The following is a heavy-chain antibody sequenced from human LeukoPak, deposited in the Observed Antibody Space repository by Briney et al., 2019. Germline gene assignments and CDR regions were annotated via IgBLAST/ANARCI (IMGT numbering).Heavy chain of an antibody. J-gene: IGHJ3*01. D-gene: IGHD3-22*01. Sequence: PGGSLRLSCAASGLTFSSDWMSWVRQAPGKGLEWVANIKNDETEKYYVDSVKGRFTISRDNAKSSLYLQMNSLRAEDTAVYYCARLHNSGYSINWGQGTMVTVSS. V-gene: IGHV3-7*01. CDR3: ARLHNSGYSIN. CDR1: GLTFSSDW. CDR2: IKNDETEK.